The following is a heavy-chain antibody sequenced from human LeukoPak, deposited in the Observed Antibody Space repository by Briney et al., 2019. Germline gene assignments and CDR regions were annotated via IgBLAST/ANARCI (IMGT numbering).Heavy chain of an antibody. V-gene: IGHV4-59*01. CDR3: ARGGGLGYYYYYMDV. Sequence: SETLSLTCTVSGGSITSYYWSWIRQPPGKGLEWIGYIYYSGSTNYNPSLKSRVTISVDTSKNQFSLKLSSVTAADTAVYYCARGGGLGYYYYYMDVWGKGTTVTVSS. CDR2: IYYSGST. J-gene: IGHJ6*03. CDR1: GGSITSYY. D-gene: IGHD3/OR15-3a*01.